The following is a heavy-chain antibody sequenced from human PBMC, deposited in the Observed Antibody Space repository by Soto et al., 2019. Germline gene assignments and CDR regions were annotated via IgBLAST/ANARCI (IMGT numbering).Heavy chain of an antibody. J-gene: IGHJ4*02. V-gene: IGHV3-23*01. D-gene: IGHD3-10*01. CDR1: GFTFSSSG. CDR2: ISDSGSRT. CDR3: AQLALWFGEFGRGY. Sequence: EVQLLESGGGLVQPGGSLRLSCVVSGFTFSSSGMSWVRQAPGKGLEWVSGISDSGSRTYYEDSVKGRFTISRDNSKNTLSLEMNTLRAEDTAVYFCAQLALWFGEFGRGYWGQGALVNVSS.